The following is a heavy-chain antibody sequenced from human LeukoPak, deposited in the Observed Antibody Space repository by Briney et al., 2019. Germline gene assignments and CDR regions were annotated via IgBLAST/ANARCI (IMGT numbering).Heavy chain of an antibody. Sequence: ASVKVSCKASGYTFTSYGISWVRQAPGQGLEWMRWISAYNGNTNYAQKLQGRVTMTTDTSTSTAYMELRSLRSDDTAVYYCARDPPFLGPQLLWFGAPHAFDIWGQGTIVTVSS. CDR3: ARDPPFLGPQLLWFGAPHAFDI. J-gene: IGHJ3*02. D-gene: IGHD3-10*01. CDR2: ISAYNGNT. V-gene: IGHV1-18*01. CDR1: GYTFTSYG.